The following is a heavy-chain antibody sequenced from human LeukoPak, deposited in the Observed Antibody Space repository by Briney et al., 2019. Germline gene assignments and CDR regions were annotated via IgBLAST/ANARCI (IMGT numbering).Heavy chain of an antibody. Sequence: GGSLRLSCAASGFTFSSYGMHWVRQAPGKGLEWVAVISYDGSNKYYADSVKGRFTISRDNSKNTLYLQMNSLRAEDTAVYYCAKVQPLPEDYYGMDVWGQGTTVTVSS. CDR3: AKVQPLPEDYYGMDV. CDR1: GFTFSSYG. CDR2: ISYDGSNK. D-gene: IGHD2-2*01. V-gene: IGHV3-30*18. J-gene: IGHJ6*02.